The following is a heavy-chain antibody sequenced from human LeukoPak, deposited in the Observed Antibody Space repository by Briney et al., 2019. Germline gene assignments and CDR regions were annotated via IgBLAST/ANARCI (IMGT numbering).Heavy chain of an antibody. CDR2: IIPIFGTA. CDR3: ARNKYYYDSSGYYHFDY. CDR1: GYTVTVYY. Sequence: SVTVSCTASGYTVTVYYMHWVRQAPGQGLEWMGGIIPIFGTANYAQKFQGRVTITADESTSTAYMELSSLRSEDTAVYYCARNKYYYDSSGYYHFDYWGQGTLVTVSS. D-gene: IGHD3-22*01. J-gene: IGHJ4*02. V-gene: IGHV1-69*13.